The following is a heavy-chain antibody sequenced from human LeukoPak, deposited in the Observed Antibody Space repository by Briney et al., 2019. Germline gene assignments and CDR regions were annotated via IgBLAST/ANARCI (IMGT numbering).Heavy chain of an antibody. V-gene: IGHV4-39*07. J-gene: IGHJ4*02. CDR3: ARDLGITGSFDY. Sequence: PSETLSLTCTVSGGSISSSSYYWGWIRQPPGTGLEWIGSIYYSGSTYYNPSLKSRVTISVDTSKNQFSLKLSSVTAADTAVYYCARDLGITGSFDYWGQGTLVTVSS. CDR1: GGSISSSSYY. D-gene: IGHD3-16*01. CDR2: IYYSGST.